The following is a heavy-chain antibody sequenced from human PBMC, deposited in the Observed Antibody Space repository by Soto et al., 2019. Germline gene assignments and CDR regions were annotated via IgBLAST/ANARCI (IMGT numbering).Heavy chain of an antibody. V-gene: IGHV1-69*01. Sequence: QVQLVQSGAEVKKPGSSVKVSCKASGGTFSSYAISWVRQAPGQGLEWMGGIIPIFGTANYAQKFQGRVTITADESTSTAYMELSSLRSEDTAVYYCVRARTYYYDSSGYYSPGDVWGQGTTVTVSS. CDR1: GGTFSSYA. D-gene: IGHD3-22*01. CDR3: VRARTYYYDSSGYYSPGDV. J-gene: IGHJ6*02. CDR2: IIPIFGTA.